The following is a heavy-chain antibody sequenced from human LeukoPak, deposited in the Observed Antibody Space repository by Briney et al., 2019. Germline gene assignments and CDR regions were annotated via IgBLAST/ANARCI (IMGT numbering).Heavy chain of an antibody. CDR3: AKDIGPLWYYYDSSGYSAFDI. V-gene: IGHV3-9*03. Sequence: AGGSLRLSCAASGFTFDDYAMHWVRQAPGKGLEWVSGISWNSGSIGYADSVKGRFTISRDNAKNSLYLQMNSLRAEDMALYYCAKDIGPLWYYYDSSGYSAFDIWGQGTMVTVSS. J-gene: IGHJ3*02. CDR1: GFTFDDYA. CDR2: ISWNSGSI. D-gene: IGHD3-22*01.